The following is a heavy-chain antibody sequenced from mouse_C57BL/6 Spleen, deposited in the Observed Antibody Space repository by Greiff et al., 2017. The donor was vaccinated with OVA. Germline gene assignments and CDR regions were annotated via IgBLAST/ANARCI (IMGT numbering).Heavy chain of an antibody. V-gene: IGHV2-4*01. J-gene: IGHJ4*01. CDR3: AKNIYYYAMDD. Sequence: QVQLKQSGPGLVQPSQSLSITCTVSGFSLTSYGVHWVRQPPGKGLEWLGVIWSGGSTDYNAAFISRLSISKDNSKSQVFFKMNSLQADDAAIYYCAKNIYYYAMDDWGKGTSVTVSS. CDR1: GFSLTSYG. CDR2: IWSGGST.